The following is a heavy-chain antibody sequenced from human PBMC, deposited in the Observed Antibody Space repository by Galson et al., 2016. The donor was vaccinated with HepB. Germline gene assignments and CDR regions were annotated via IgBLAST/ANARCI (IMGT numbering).Heavy chain of an antibody. CDR3: AKDKGHVAGGYPLFDL. D-gene: IGHD2-8*02. CDR2: IKSDSSII. V-gene: IGHV3-48*01. CDR1: GSTFSTYR. Sequence: SLRLSCAASGSTFSTYRMNWVRQAPGKGLEWIAYIKSDSSIIHYADSVKGRFTISRDNAQNSLYLQMDSLRAEDTAVYFCAKDKGHVAGGYPLFDLWGQGTLVTVSS. J-gene: IGHJ4*02.